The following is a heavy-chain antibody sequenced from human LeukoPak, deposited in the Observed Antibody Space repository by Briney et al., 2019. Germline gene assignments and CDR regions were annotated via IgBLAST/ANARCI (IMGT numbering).Heavy chain of an antibody. CDR1: GGSFSGYY. J-gene: IGHJ6*02. Sequence: SETLSLTCAVYGGSFSGYYWSWIRQPPGKGLEWIGEINHSGSTNYNPSLKSRVTISVDTSKNQFSLKLSSVTAADPAVCYCARGRNDILTGYYYYYYYGMDVWGQGTTVTVSS. CDR2: INHSGST. V-gene: IGHV4-34*01. CDR3: ARGRNDILTGYYYYYYYGMDV. D-gene: IGHD3-9*01.